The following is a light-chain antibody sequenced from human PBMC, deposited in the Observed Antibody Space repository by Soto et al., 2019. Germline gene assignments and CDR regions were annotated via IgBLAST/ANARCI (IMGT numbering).Light chain of an antibody. J-gene: IGKJ1*01. V-gene: IGKV3-20*01. CDR3: QQYGSLSWT. CDR1: QSVSSN. Sequence: EIVLTQSPGTLSLSAGERSTLSCRASQSVSSNLAWYQQKPGQAPRLLLYGVSTRATGIPDRFSGSGSGTDFTLTISRLEPEDFAVYYCQQYGSLSWTFGQGTKVDIK. CDR2: GVS.